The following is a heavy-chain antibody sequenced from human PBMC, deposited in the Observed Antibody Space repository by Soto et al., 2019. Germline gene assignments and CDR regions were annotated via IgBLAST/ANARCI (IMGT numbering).Heavy chain of an antibody. J-gene: IGHJ6*02. CDR3: AHINIHDSSVPRYYYYAMDV. Sequence: ESGPTLVNPTQTLTLTCTFSGFSLTTGGVGVGWIRQPPGKALEWLALIYGNDDEAYSPSLKSRLTITKDTSKNQVVLTVTNMDPVDAGTYFCAHINIHDSSVPRYYYYAMDVWGQGTTVTVS. CDR1: GFSLTTGGVG. D-gene: IGHD6-6*01. V-gene: IGHV2-5*01. CDR2: IYGNDDE.